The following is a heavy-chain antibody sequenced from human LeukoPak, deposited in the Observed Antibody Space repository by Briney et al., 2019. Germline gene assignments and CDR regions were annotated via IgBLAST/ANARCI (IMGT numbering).Heavy chain of an antibody. Sequence: GGTLRLSCAASGFTFSSYAMHWVRQAPGKGLEWVAVISYDGSNKYYADSVKGRFTISRDNSKNTLYLQMNSLRAEDTAVYYCARTHGYSGYDPTDYWGQGTLVTVSS. J-gene: IGHJ4*02. CDR3: ARTHGYSGYDPTDY. CDR1: GFTFSSYA. D-gene: IGHD5-12*01. CDR2: ISYDGSNK. V-gene: IGHV3-30-3*01.